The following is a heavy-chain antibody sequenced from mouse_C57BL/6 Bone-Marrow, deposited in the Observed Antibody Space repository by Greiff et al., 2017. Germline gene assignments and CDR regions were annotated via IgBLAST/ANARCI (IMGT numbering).Heavy chain of an antibody. D-gene: IGHD2-3*01. J-gene: IGHJ2*01. CDR1: GFNIKDDY. CDR2: IDPEIGDT. Sequence: VQLQQSGAELVRPGASVKLSCTASGFNIKDDYIHWVKQRPEQGLEWIGWIDPEIGDTEYASKFQGKATITSDTSSNTAYLQLSSLTSADTAVYYCSSFDGNYFDFWGQGTPLTVAS. CDR3: SSFDGNYFDF. V-gene: IGHV14-4*01.